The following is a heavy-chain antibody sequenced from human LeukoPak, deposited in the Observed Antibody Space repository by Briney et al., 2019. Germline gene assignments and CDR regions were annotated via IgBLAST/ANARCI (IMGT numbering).Heavy chain of an antibody. V-gene: IGHV3-43*02. Sequence: PGGSLRLSCAASGFTFDDYAMHWVRQVPGKGLEWVSLISGDGGSTYYADSVKGRFTISRDNSKNSLYLQMNSLRTEDTALYYCAPGGTAMGGLDYWGQGTLVTVS. CDR1: GFTFDDYA. CDR2: ISGDGGST. CDR3: APGGTAMGGLDY. J-gene: IGHJ4*02. D-gene: IGHD5-18*01.